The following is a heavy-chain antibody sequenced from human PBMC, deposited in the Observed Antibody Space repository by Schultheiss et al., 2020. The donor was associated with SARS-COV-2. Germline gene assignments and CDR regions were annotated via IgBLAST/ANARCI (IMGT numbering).Heavy chain of an antibody. J-gene: IGHJ6*03. CDR3: ARVVAQGLVYYYYYMDV. CDR2: ISDDGGST. CDR1: GFIFSDYA. V-gene: IGHV3-23*01. D-gene: IGHD6-19*01. Sequence: GGSLRLSCAASGFIFSDYAMNWVRQAPGKGLEWVSTISDDGGSTYYADSVKGRFTISRDNSKNTLYLQMNSLRAEDTAVYYCARVVAQGLVYYYYYMDVWGKGTTVTVSS.